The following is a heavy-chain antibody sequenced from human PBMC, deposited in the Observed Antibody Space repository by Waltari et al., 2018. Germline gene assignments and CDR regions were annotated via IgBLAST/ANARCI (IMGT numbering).Heavy chain of an antibody. V-gene: IGHV4-38-2*01. J-gene: IGHJ4*02. CDR2: IYHSGST. CDR3: ARQDYGSGSYYAYYFDY. CDR1: GYSISSAYY. D-gene: IGHD3-10*01. Sequence: QVQLQESGPGLVTPSETLSLTCAVSGYSISSAYYWGWIRQPPGKGLEWIGSIYHSGSTYYNPSLKSRVTISVDTSKNQFSLKLSSVTAADTAVYYCARQDYGSGSYYAYYFDYWGQGTLVTVSS.